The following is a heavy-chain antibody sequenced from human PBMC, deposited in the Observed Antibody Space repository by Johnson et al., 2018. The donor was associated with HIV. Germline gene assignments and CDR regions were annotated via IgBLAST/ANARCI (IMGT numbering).Heavy chain of an antibody. CDR1: GFTFSSYA. V-gene: IGHV3-30*14. Sequence: QMQLVESGGGVVQPGRSLRLSCAASGFTFSSYAMQWVRQAPGKGLEWVAVISYDGSNKYYADSVKGRFTISRDNSKNTLHLQMNSLRAEDTAVYYCARATTSKDHAFEIWSQGTMVSVSS. J-gene: IGHJ3*02. CDR3: ARATTSKDHAFEI. D-gene: IGHD1-14*01. CDR2: ISYDGSNK.